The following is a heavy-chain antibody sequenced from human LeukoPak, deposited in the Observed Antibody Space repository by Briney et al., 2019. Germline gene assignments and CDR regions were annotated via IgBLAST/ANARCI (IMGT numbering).Heavy chain of an antibody. V-gene: IGHV3-7*01. CDR3: ARGETMDV. J-gene: IGHJ6*03. D-gene: IGHD5-24*01. CDR1: EFSFETYW. Sequence: GALRLSGVALEFSFETYWMSWVRQPPGKGPEWVANTNEDGSEKHYVGSVRGRFTISRDNADNSLHLQMNSLRPEDMAVYYCARGETMDVWGKGTTVTVSS. CDR2: TNEDGSEK.